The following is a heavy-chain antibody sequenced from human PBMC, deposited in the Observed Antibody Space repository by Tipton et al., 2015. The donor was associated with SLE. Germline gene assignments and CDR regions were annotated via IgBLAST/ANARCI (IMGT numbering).Heavy chain of an antibody. CDR2: IYYSGST. V-gene: IGHV4-59*01. CDR1: GGSISSYY. J-gene: IGHJ1*01. Sequence: TLSLTCTVSGGSISSYYWSWIRQPPGKGLEWIGYIYYSGSTNYNPSLKSRVTISVDTSKNQFSLKLSSVTAADPAVYYCARVRGRGYFQHWGQGTLVPVSS. D-gene: IGHD3-10*01. CDR3: ARVRGRGYFQH.